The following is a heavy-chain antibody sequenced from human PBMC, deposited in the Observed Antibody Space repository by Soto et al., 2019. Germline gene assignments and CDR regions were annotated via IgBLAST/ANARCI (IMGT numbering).Heavy chain of an antibody. CDR2: IYYSGGT. V-gene: IGHV4-31*03. CDR3: ARWWSGSRQGFDP. J-gene: IGHJ5*02. Sequence: QVQLQESGPGLVKPSQTLSLTCTVYGGSISSGDYYWSWIRQHPGKGLEWIGYIYYSGGTYYNPSLKSRVTISVDTSKNQFSLKLSSVTAADTAVYYCARWWSGSRQGFDPWGQGTLVTVSS. CDR1: GGSISSGDYY. D-gene: IGHD3-3*01.